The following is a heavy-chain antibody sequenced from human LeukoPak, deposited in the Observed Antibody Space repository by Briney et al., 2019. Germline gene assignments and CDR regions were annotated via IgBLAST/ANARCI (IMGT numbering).Heavy chain of an antibody. V-gene: IGHV4-38-2*02. CDR2: IYHSGIT. D-gene: IGHD3-10*01. CDR1: DYSISSGYGYY. Sequence: SETLSFTCTVSDYSISSGYGYYWGWIRQPPGKGLEWIGNIYHSGITYYNHFNSSLKSRVTISIDTSKNQFSLRLTSVTAADTAVYYCAKEITGGLYYMDVWGKGTTVTVSS. J-gene: IGHJ6*03. CDR3: AKEITGGLYYMDV.